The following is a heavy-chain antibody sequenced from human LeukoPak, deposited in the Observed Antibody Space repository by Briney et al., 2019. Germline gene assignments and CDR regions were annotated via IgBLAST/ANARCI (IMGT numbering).Heavy chain of an antibody. D-gene: IGHD3-22*01. CDR1: GFTFSSYA. V-gene: IGHV3-23*01. CDR3: AKPYYYDSYLDFDY. J-gene: IGHJ4*02. CDR2: ISGSDGST. Sequence: GGSLTLSCAASGFTFSSYAMSWVRHAPGEGLEWVSAISGSDGSTYYADSVKGRFTISRDNSKNTLYLQMNSLRAEDTAVYYCAKPYYYDSYLDFDYWGQGTLVTVSS.